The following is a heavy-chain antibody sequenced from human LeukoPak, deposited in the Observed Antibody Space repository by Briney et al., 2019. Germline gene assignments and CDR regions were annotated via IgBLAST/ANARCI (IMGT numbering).Heavy chain of an antibody. Sequence: PGGSLRLSCAVSGLTFSSYAIHWVRQARGKGLEYVSAISSNGGSTYYANSVKGTFTMYRDNSKNTLYLQMGSLRAEDMAVYYCARSRGLAAMVMYYFDDWGQGTLVTVS. D-gene: IGHD5-18*01. V-gene: IGHV3-64*01. CDR1: GLTFSSYA. CDR2: ISSNGGST. J-gene: IGHJ4*02. CDR3: ARSRGLAAMVMYYFDD.